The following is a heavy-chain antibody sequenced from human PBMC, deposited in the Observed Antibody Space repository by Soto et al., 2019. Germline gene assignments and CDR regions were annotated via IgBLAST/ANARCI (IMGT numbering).Heavy chain of an antibody. J-gene: IGHJ6*02. Sequence: GSLRLSCAASGFTFSSYAMSWVRQAPGKGLEWVSAVSGSGRSTYYPDSVKGRFTISRDNSKNTLYLQMNNLRAEDTAVYYCAGPDIVVVPASERNYYYYYGMDVWGQGTTVTVSS. D-gene: IGHD2-2*01. CDR3: AGPDIVVVPASERNYYYYYGMDV. CDR1: GFTFSSYA. CDR2: VSGSGRST. V-gene: IGHV3-23*01.